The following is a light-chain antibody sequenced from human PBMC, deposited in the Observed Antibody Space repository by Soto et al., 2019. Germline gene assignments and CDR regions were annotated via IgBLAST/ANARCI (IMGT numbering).Light chain of an antibody. J-gene: IGKJ1*01. CDR3: QQYGSSGK. Sequence: EIVLTQSPATLSFSPGERATLSCRASQSVSSYLAWYQQKPGQDPRILIYGASNRATGIQDRFSGSGSGTDFTLTISRLEPEDFAVYYCQQYGSSGKFGQGTKVDIK. CDR2: GAS. CDR1: QSVSSY. V-gene: IGKV3-20*01.